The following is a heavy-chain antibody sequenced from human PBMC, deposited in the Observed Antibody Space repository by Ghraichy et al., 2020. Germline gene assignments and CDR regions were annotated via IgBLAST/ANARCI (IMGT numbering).Heavy chain of an antibody. J-gene: IGHJ3*02. D-gene: IGHD3-3*01. CDR3: ARGPFYDFWSGYPFDI. CDR1: GGSFSGYY. Sequence: SETLSLTCAVYGGSFSGYYWSWIRQPPGKGLEWIGEINHSGSTNYNPSLKSRVTISVDTSKNQFSLKLSSVTAADTAVYYCARGPFYDFWSGYPFDIWGQGTMVTVSS. V-gene: IGHV4-34*01. CDR2: INHSGST.